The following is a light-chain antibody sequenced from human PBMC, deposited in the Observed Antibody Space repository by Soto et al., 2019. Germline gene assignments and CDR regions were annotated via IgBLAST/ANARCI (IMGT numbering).Light chain of an antibody. CDR1: QDISNF. J-gene: IGKJ4*01. Sequence: DIQLTQSPSFLSASIGDRVTITCRASQDISNFLAWFQQKPGRAPKLLIYAVFTLQSGVPSRFSGSGSGAEFTLTISSRQPEDFATYYCQQVDSYPLTFGGGTKVEIK. V-gene: IGKV1-9*01. CDR2: AVF. CDR3: QQVDSYPLT.